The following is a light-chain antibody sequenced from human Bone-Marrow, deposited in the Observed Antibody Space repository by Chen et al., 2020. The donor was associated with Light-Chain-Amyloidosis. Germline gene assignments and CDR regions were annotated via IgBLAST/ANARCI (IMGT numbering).Light chain of an antibody. Sequence: NFMLTQPHSVSESPGKTVIISCTRSSGSIATNYVQWYQQRPGSSPTTVIYEDDQRPSGVPDPFSGPIDRSSNSASLTLSGLKYGEAADHLCQAYAGSSQGGFGGGTKLTVL. V-gene: IGLV6-57*01. CDR2: EDD. J-gene: IGLJ3*02. CDR3: QAYAGSSQGG. CDR1: SGSIATNY.